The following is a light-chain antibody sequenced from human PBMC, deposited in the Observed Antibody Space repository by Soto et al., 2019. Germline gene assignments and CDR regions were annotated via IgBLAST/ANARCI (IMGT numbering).Light chain of an antibody. CDR1: SGDVDGCKF. V-gene: IGLV2-8*01. CDR3: SSYVNYNTFVV. Sequence: QSALTQPPSASGSPGQSVTISCTGTSGDVDGCKFVSWYQQYPGKAPKLLIYEVSKRPSGVPDRFSGSKSGNTASLTVSGLQAEDEADYYCSSYVNYNTFVVFGGGTKLTVL. CDR2: EVS. J-gene: IGLJ2*01.